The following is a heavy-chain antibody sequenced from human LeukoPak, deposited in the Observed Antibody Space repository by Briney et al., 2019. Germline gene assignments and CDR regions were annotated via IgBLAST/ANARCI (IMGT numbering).Heavy chain of an antibody. D-gene: IGHD3-3*01. J-gene: IGHJ4*02. CDR1: GFTFRSYE. Sequence: GGSLRLSCEASGFTFRSYEMNWVRQAPGKGLGWIEYLSSSGSAFSYADSVKGRFTIARDNAKNSVYLEMNSLRADDTAVYYCARSARLMKGVVEVTALDDWGQGTLVTVSS. V-gene: IGHV3-48*03. CDR3: ARSARLMKGVVEVTALDD. CDR2: LSSSGSAF.